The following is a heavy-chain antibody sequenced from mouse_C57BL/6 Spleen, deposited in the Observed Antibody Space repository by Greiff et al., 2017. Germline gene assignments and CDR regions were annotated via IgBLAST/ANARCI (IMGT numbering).Heavy chain of an antibody. V-gene: IGHV1-80*01. Sequence: VMLVESGAELVKPGASVKISCKASGYAFSSYWMNWVKQRPGKGLEWIGQIYPGDGDTNYNGTFKGKATLTADKSSSTAYMQLSSLTSEDSAVYFCAIIYGNYGYFDVWGTGTTVTVSS. CDR2: IYPGDGDT. D-gene: IGHD2-1*01. CDR3: AIIYGNYGYFDV. J-gene: IGHJ1*03. CDR1: GYAFSSYW.